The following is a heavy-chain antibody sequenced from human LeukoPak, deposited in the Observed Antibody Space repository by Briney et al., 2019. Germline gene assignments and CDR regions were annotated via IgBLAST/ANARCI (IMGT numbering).Heavy chain of an antibody. CDR3: ARLAVAGSPDY. V-gene: IGHV5-51*01. Sequence: GESLKISCKGSGYSFTNYWIGWVRQMPGKGLEWMGIIYVGDSDTRYSPSFQGQVTISADKSIGTAYLQWSSLKASDTAMYYCARLAVAGSPDYWGQGTLVTVSS. D-gene: IGHD6-19*01. CDR1: GYSFTNYW. J-gene: IGHJ4*02. CDR2: IYVGDSDT.